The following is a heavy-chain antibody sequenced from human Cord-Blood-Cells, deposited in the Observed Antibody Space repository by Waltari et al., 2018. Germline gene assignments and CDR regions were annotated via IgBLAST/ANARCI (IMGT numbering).Heavy chain of an antibody. CDR2: MNPNMGNT. J-gene: IGHJ5*02. CDR1: GYTFTSYD. CDR3: ARRRGCSSTSCYYNWFDP. D-gene: IGHD2-2*01. Sequence: QVQLVQSGAEVKKPGASVKVSCKASGYTFTSYDINWLRQATGQGLEWMGWMNPNMGNTGYAQKFQGRVTITRNTSRSTAYMELSSLRSEDTAVYYCARRRGCSSTSCYYNWFDPWGQGTLVTVSS. V-gene: IGHV1-8*03.